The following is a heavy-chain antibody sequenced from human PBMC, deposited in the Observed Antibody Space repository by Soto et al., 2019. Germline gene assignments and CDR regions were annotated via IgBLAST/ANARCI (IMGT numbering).Heavy chain of an antibody. CDR2: INPNSGGT. Sequence: ASVKVSCKASGYTFTGYYMHWVRQAPGQGLEWMGWINPNSGGTNYAQKFQGWVTMTRDTSISTAYMELSRLRSDDTAVYYCARGGDIVVVPAANTGDWFDPWGQGTLVTVSS. D-gene: IGHD2-2*01. V-gene: IGHV1-2*04. CDR1: GYTFTGYY. CDR3: ARGGDIVVVPAANTGDWFDP. J-gene: IGHJ5*02.